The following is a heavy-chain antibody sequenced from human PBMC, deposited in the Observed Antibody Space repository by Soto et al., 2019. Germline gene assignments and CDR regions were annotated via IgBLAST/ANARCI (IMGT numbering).Heavy chain of an antibody. CDR2: INHSGST. D-gene: IGHD3-3*01. J-gene: IGHJ4*02. CDR3: ARRPLISRSYYDFWSGSALDY. V-gene: IGHV4-34*01. CDR1: GGSFSGYY. Sequence: PSETLSLICAVYGGSFSGYYWSWIRQPPGKGLEWIGEINHSGSTNYNPSLKSRVTISVDTSKNQFSLKLSSVTAADTAVYYCARRPLISRSYYDFWSGSALDYWGQGTLVTVSS.